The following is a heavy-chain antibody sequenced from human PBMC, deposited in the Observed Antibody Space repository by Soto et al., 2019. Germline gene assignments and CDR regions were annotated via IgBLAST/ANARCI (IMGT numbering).Heavy chain of an antibody. CDR3: ATFGGDDFWSGYSILFDY. CDR1: GFTFSSYS. V-gene: IGHV3-21*01. D-gene: IGHD3-3*01. CDR2: ISSSSSYI. Sequence: GGSLRLSCAASGFTFSSYSMNWVRQAPGKGLEWVSSISSSSSYIYYADSVKGRFTISRDNAKNSLYLQMNSLRAEDMAVYYCATFGGDDFWSGYSILFDYWGQGTLVTVSS. J-gene: IGHJ4*02.